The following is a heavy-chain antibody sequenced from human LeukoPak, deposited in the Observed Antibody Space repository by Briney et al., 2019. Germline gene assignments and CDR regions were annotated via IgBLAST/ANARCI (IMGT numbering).Heavy chain of an antibody. CDR1: GFDFSSYV. V-gene: IGHV3-23*01. CDR3: AKDRDYGGNSRGIDYFDY. Sequence: GGSLRLSCAASGFDFSSYVMDWVRPAPGKGLEWVSSISVSGDRTYHPDSVKGRFTISRDNSKHMLYLQMNTLRADATAIYYCAKDRDYGGNSRGIDYFDYWGQGTLVTVSS. D-gene: IGHD4-23*01. J-gene: IGHJ4*02. CDR2: ISVSGDRT.